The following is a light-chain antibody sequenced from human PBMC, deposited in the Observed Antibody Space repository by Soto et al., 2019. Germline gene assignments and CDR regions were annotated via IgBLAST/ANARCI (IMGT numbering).Light chain of an antibody. CDR1: SSDLGGYNY. J-gene: IGLJ2*01. CDR3: SSYTSSSTLV. V-gene: IGLV2-14*01. CDR2: EVS. Sequence: QSALTQPASVSGSPGQSITISCTGTSSDLGGYNYVSWYQQHLGKAPKVMIYEVSNRPSGVSNRFSGSKFGNTASLTISGLQAEDEADYYCSSYTSSSTLVFGGGTKVTVL.